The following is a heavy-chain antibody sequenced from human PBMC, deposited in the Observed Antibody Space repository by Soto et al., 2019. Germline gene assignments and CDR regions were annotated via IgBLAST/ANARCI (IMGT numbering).Heavy chain of an antibody. CDR1: GGSISNNNFY. V-gene: IGHV4-39*01. J-gene: IGHJ4*02. Sequence: QVQLQESGPGLVKPSETLSLTCTVSGGSISNNNFYWDWIRQPPGKGLEWIASIHYSGSTYYNPSLKSRVSISVDTSRNQFSLKLSSVTAADTAVFYCARHLTGYFYWGQGTLVTVSS. D-gene: IGHD3-9*01. CDR2: IHYSGST. CDR3: ARHLTGYFY.